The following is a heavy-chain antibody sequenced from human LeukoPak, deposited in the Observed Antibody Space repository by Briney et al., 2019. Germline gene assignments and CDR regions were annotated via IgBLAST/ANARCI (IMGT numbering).Heavy chain of an antibody. CDR2: IIPIFGTA. Sequence: SVKVSCKASGGTFSSYAISWVRQAPGQGLEWMGGIIPIFGTANYAQKFQGRVTITTDESTSTAYMELSSLRSEDTAVYYCAREGCSGGSCPARFDPWGQGTLVTVSP. CDR1: GGTFSSYA. V-gene: IGHV1-69*05. CDR3: AREGCSGGSCPARFDP. D-gene: IGHD2-15*01. J-gene: IGHJ5*02.